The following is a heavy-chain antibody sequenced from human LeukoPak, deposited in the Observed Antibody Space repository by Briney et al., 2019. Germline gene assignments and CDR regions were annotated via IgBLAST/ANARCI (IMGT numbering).Heavy chain of an antibody. CDR1: GFTFSSYS. Sequence: PGGSLRLSCAASGFTFSSYSMNWVRQAPGKGLEWVSYIRSSGSTIYYADSVKGRFTISRDNAKNSLYLQMNSLRAEDTAVYYFGRDLGGGGSSGGVDYWGQGTLVTVSS. D-gene: IGHD3-16*01. CDR2: IRSSGSTI. J-gene: IGHJ4*02. CDR3: GRDLGGGGSSGGVDY. V-gene: IGHV3-48*01.